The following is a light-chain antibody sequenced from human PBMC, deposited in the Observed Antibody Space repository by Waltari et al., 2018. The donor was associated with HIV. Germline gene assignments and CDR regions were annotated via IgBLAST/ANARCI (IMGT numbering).Light chain of an antibody. V-gene: IGLV3-1*01. CDR1: KLGNEY. Sequence: SYELTQPPSMSVSPGQQANITCSGDKLGNEYACWYQQKAGQSPVLVIFKDTRRPSGIPERFSGSTSGNTATLTISGALPADEGDYYCQAWDNSVVVFGGGTRLTVL. J-gene: IGLJ2*01. CDR3: QAWDNSVVV. CDR2: KDT.